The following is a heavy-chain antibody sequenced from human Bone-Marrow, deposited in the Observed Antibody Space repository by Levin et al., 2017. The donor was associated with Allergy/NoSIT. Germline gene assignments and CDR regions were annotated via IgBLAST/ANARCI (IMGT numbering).Heavy chain of an antibody. CDR1: GFIFSDYW. Sequence: SCAASGFIFSDYWMSWVRQAPGKGLEWVATIKKDGSGKFYVDSVKGRFTISRDNAENSMYLQMNSLRVEETAVYYCARDPGDYWGQGTLVTVSS. J-gene: IGHJ4*02. CDR2: IKKDGSGK. V-gene: IGHV3-7*01. CDR3: ARDPGDY.